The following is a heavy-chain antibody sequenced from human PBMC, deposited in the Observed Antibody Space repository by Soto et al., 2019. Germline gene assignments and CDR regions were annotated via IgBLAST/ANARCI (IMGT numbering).Heavy chain of an antibody. CDR2: IYYSGST. Sequence: NPSETLSLTCTVSGGSVSSGSYYWSWIRQPPGKGLEWIGYIYYSGSTNYNPSLKSRVTISVDTSKNQFSLKLSSVTAADTAVYYCARADLEGATTGRGYFDYWGQGTLVTVSS. V-gene: IGHV4-61*01. D-gene: IGHD1-26*01. J-gene: IGHJ4*02. CDR1: GGSVSSGSYY. CDR3: ARADLEGATTGRGYFDY.